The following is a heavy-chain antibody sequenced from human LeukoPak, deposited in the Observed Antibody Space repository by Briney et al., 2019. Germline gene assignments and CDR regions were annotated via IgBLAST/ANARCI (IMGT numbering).Heavy chain of an antibody. CDR2: IYYSGST. CDR1: GGSVSSSSSY. Sequence: SETLSLTCTVSGGSVSSSSSYWSWIRQPPGKGLEWIGYIYYSGSTNYNPSLKSRVTISVDTSKNQFSLKLSSVTAADTAVYYCARIIVGASNYYYYGMDVWGQGTTVTVSS. J-gene: IGHJ6*02. D-gene: IGHD1-26*01. V-gene: IGHV4-61*01. CDR3: ARIIVGASNYYYYGMDV.